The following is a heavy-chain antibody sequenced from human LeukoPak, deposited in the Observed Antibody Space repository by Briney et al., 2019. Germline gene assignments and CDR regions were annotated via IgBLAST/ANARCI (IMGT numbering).Heavy chain of an antibody. CDR3: AKIGADDGFDF. J-gene: IGHJ3*01. V-gene: IGHV3-23*01. Sequence: PGGSLRLCCAASGFTFSSSAMSWVRQAPGKGLEWVSAISVSGGSTYYADSVKGRFTISRDNSKNTLYLQMNSLRAEDTAVYYCAKIGADDGFDFWGQGTMVTVSS. CDR1: GFTFSSSA. D-gene: IGHD1-26*01. CDR2: ISVSGGST.